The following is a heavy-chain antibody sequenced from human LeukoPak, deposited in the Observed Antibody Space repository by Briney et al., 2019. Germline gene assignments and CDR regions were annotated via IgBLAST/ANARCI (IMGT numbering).Heavy chain of an antibody. V-gene: IGHV3-23*01. CDR3: AKGRLQEGTVFRGVITPVDY. Sequence: PGGSLRLSCATSGFTFSNFAMNWVRRAPGKGLEWVSTINGSGDGTYYADSVKGRFTISRDNSKNTLFLQMSSLSADDTALYYCAKGRLQEGTVFRGVITPVDYWGQGTLVTVSS. CDR1: GFTFSNFA. D-gene: IGHD3-10*01. J-gene: IGHJ4*02. CDR2: INGSGDGT.